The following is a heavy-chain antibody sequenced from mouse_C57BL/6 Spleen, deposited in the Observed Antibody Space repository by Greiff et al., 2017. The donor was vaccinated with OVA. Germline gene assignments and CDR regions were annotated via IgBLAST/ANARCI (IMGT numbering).Heavy chain of an antibody. CDR1: GYTFTSYW. D-gene: IGHD1-1*01. CDR2: IYPSDSET. Sequence: QVQLQQPGAELVRPGSSVKLSCKASGYTFTSYWMDWVKQRPGQGLEWIGNIYPSDSETHYNQKFKDKATLTVDKSSSTAYMQLSSLTSEDSAVYYCARWGLLGSSFYAMDYWGQGTSVTVSS. J-gene: IGHJ4*01. V-gene: IGHV1-61*01. CDR3: ARWGLLGSSFYAMDY.